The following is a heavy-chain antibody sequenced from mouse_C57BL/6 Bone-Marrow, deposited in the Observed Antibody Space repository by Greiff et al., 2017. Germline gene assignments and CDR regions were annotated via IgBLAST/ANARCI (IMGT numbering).Heavy chain of an antibody. CDR3: ARGYYSSSSWFAF. J-gene: IGHJ3*01. V-gene: IGHV8-8*01. CDR1: GFSLNTFYMS. CDR2: IWWDGDK. Sequence: QVTLKVCGPGLLQPSQTLSLTCSFSGFSLNTFYMSVGWISQPSGKGLEWLAHIWWDGDKYYQPAMKSRITISKNTSRNPVFLKFANVDNDDTATYYCARGYYSSSSWFAFWGQGTLVTVSA. D-gene: IGHD1-1*01.